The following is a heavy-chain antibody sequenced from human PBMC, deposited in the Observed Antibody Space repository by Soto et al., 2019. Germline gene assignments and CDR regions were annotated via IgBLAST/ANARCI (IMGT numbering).Heavy chain of an antibody. CDR2: IYHSGST. CDR1: SGSISSSNW. D-gene: IGHD6-13*01. V-gene: IGHV4-4*02. J-gene: IGHJ3*02. CDR3: ARVRSPSIAAAADDAFDI. Sequence: PSETLSLTCAVSSGSISSSNWWSWVRQPPGKGLEWIGEIYHSGSTNYNPSLKSRVTISVDKSKNQFSLKLSSVTAADTAVYYCARVRSPSIAAAADDAFDIWGQGTMVTVS.